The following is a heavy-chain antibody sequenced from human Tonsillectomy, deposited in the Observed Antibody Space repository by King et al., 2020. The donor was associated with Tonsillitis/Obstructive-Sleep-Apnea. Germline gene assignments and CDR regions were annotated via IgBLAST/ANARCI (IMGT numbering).Heavy chain of an antibody. CDR2: IFPGDSVT. Sequence: QLVQSGAEVKKPGESLKISCEASGYSFVSYWIGWVRQMPGKGLEWMGIIFPGDSVTSYSPSFQGQVTISADKSITTAYLQWSSLKASDTAMYYCARQLYGSGSYYNGDAFDMWGQGTMVTVSS. CDR3: ARQLYGSGSYYNGDAFDM. CDR1: GYSFVSYW. V-gene: IGHV5-51*01. J-gene: IGHJ3*02. D-gene: IGHD3-10*01.